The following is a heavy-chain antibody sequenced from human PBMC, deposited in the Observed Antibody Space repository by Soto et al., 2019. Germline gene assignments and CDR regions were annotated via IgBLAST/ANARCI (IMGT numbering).Heavy chain of an antibody. V-gene: IGHV1-3*04. CDR1: GYNFSTYA. CDR3: GRGERLYYFCYGMDV. CDR2: LNTGNGNT. Sequence: QVHLVQSGAEVKKPGASVKVSCKASGYNFSTYALLWVRQAPGQRLEWMGWLNTGNGNTKYSQKFQGRVTITRDTSASTAYMELSSLKSEDTAVYYCGRGERLYYFCYGMDVSGQGSTVTVSS. D-gene: IGHD1-26*01. J-gene: IGHJ6*02.